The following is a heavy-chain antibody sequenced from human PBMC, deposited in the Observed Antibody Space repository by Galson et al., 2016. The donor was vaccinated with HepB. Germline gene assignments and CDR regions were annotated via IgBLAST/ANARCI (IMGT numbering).Heavy chain of an antibody. V-gene: IGHV1-2*02. Sequence: SVKVSCKASGYTFTGYFMHWVRQAPGQGLEWMGWINPDSGGTNYAQKFQGRVTMTRHTSISTAYMELSRLRSDDTAVYYCASHPGGSGWYTPDYWGQGTLVTVSS. D-gene: IGHD6-19*01. J-gene: IGHJ4*02. CDR1: GYTFTGYF. CDR3: ASHPGGSGWYTPDY. CDR2: INPDSGGT.